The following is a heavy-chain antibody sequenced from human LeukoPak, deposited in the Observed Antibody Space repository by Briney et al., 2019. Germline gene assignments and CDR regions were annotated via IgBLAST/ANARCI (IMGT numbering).Heavy chain of an antibody. CDR1: GFTFSSYA. CDR2: ISGSGGST. V-gene: IGHV3-23*01. J-gene: IGHJ4*02. D-gene: IGHD2-2*01. CDR3: AKEVVVVPAAILGAYYFDY. Sequence: GGSLRLSCAASGFTFSSYAMSWFRQAPGKGLEWVSAISGSGGSTYYADSVKGRFTITRDNSKNTLYLQMNSLRAEDTAVYYCAKEVVVVPAAILGAYYFDYWGQGTLVTVSS.